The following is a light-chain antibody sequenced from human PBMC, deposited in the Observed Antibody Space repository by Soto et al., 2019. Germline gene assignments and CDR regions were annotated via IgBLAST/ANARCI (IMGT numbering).Light chain of an antibody. CDR3: QKYGSSPRT. V-gene: IGKV3-20*01. Sequence: EIVLTQSPGTLSLSPGERATLSCRASQSVSNNYLAWYQQKPGQAPRLLIYGASNRATGIPARFSGSGSGTDFTLTIRRLEPEDFAVYYCQKYGSSPRTFGQGTKVDIK. CDR1: QSVSNNY. CDR2: GAS. J-gene: IGKJ1*01.